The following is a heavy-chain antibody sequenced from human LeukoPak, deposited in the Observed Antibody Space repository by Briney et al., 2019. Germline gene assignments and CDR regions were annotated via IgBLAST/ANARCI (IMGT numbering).Heavy chain of an antibody. CDR1: GGSISSYY. CDR2: IYYSGST. V-gene: IGHV4-59*12. Sequence: SETLSLTCTVSGGSISSYYWSWIRQPPGKGLEWIGSIYYSGSTYYNPSLKSRVTISVDTSKNQFSLKLSSVTAADTAVYYCARVFGVGFDYWGQGTLVTVSS. J-gene: IGHJ4*02. D-gene: IGHD3-10*01. CDR3: ARVFGVGFDY.